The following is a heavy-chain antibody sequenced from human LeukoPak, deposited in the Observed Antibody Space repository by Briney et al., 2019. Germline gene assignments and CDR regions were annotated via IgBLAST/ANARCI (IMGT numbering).Heavy chain of an antibody. CDR1: GYTFTSYG. CDR3: ARGGVDIVATIKYYYGMDV. V-gene: IGHV1-8*02. J-gene: IGHJ6*02. Sequence: GASVKVSCKASGYTFTSYGISWVRQAPGQGLEWMGWMNPNSGNTGYAQKFQGRVTMTRNTSISTAYMELSSLRSEDTAVYYCARGGVDIVATIKYYYGMDVWGQGTTVTVSS. CDR2: MNPNSGNT. D-gene: IGHD5-12*01.